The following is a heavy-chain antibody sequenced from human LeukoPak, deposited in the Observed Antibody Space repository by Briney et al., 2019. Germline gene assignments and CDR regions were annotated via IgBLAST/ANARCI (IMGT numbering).Heavy chain of an antibody. V-gene: IGHV1-2*02. J-gene: IGHJ3*02. CDR2: IDPNSGGT. CDR3: AREGRYYDSSGYFSHDAFDI. CDR1: GYTFTGYY. D-gene: IGHD3-22*01. Sequence: ASVKVSCKASGYTFTGYYMHWVRQAPGQGLEWMGWIDPNSGGTSYAQKFQGRVTMTRDTSTSTVYMELSSLRSEDTAVYYCAREGRYYDSSGYFSHDAFDIWGQGTMVTVSS.